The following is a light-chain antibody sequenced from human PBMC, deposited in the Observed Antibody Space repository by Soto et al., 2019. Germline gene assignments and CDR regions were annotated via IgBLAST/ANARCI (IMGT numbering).Light chain of an antibody. V-gene: IGKV3-15*01. J-gene: IGKJ1*01. CDR2: GAS. CDR1: LSVSTT. CDR3: QQYHNWPPGT. Sequence: EIVMTQSPATLSVSPGERATLSCRASLSVSTTLAWYQQKPGQAPRLLIYGASTRATGIPARFSGSGSGTEFTLTISSLQSEDFALYYCQQYHNWPPGTFGQGTKVEIK.